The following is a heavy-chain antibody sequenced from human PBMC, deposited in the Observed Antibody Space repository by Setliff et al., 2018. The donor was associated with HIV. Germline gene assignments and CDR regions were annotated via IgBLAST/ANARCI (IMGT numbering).Heavy chain of an antibody. J-gene: IGHJ5*02. CDR3: ARGGDPYRSSWYRWFDP. CDR1: GGSISSSNYY. D-gene: IGHD6-19*01. V-gene: IGHV4-39*07. Sequence: SETLSLTCTVSGGSISSSNYYWGWIRQPPGKGLEWIGSIYYSGSTYYNPSLKSRVTISVDTSKNQFSLRLSSVTAADTAVYYCARGGDPYRSSWYRWFDPWGQGTLVTVSS. CDR2: IYYSGST.